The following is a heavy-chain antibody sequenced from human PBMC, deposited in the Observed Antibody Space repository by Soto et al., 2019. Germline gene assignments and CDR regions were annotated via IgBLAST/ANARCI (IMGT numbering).Heavy chain of an antibody. D-gene: IGHD5-18*01. Sequence: AGSQRLSFASGECTFIGDHLILIHQATGKGLEWVSAIGTAGDTYYPGSVKGRFTISRENAKNSLYLQMNSLRAGDTAVYYCARGLYDDTAMVDLDYWGQGTLVTVSS. CDR2: IGTAGDT. V-gene: IGHV3-13*01. CDR3: ARGLYDDTAMVDLDY. J-gene: IGHJ4*02. CDR1: ECTFIGDH.